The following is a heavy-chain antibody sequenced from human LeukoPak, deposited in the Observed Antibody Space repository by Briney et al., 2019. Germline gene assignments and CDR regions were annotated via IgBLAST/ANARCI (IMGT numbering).Heavy chain of an antibody. V-gene: IGHV3-23*01. CDR2: VSGSGGNT. CDR3: AKSGLSRFDY. D-gene: IGHD4/OR15-4a*01. J-gene: IGHJ4*02. Sequence: GGSLRLSCAASGFTFSTYAMSWVRQAPGKGLEWVATVSGSGGNTHYADSVKGRFTISRDNTKNTLSLQMNSLRAEDTAVYYCAKSGLSRFDYWGQGTLVTVSS. CDR1: GFTFSTYA.